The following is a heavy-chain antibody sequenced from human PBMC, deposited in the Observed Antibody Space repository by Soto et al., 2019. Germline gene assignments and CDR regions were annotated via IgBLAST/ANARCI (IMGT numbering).Heavy chain of an antibody. Sequence: GKGLEWVSVISYDGSTIYYADSVKGRFTISRDNSKNTLYLQMNSLRAEDTAVYYCAKGPTDGIVYFDYWGQGTLVTVSS. V-gene: IGHV3-30*18. CDR2: ISYDGSTI. J-gene: IGHJ4*02. CDR3: AKGPTDGIVYFDY. D-gene: IGHD1-26*01.